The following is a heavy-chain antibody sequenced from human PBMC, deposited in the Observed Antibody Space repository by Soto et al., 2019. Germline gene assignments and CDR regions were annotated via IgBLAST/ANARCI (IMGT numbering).Heavy chain of an antibody. CDR3: ATSYGSGYRAFDS. CDR2: INPILSMS. J-gene: IGHJ4*02. D-gene: IGHD3-10*01. V-gene: IGHV1-69*02. Sequence: QVQLVQSGADVQRPGSSVRVSCKASGDTFNFYTINWVRQAPGQGLQWMGRINPILSMSNYAPRFQGRVTXTXAXXTSTAYMELSSLRSEDTAMYYCATSYGSGYRAFDSWGQGALVTVSS. CDR1: GDTFNFYT.